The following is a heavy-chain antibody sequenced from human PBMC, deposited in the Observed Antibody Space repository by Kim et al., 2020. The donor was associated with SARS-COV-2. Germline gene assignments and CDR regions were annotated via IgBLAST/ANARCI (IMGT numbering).Heavy chain of an antibody. CDR1: GFIFNSYP. V-gene: IGHV3-21*01. Sequence: GGSLRLSCATSGFIFNSYPMNWVRQAPGKGLEWVSGISGSSTYIFYADSVKGRFTISRDDATNSLYLQMNSLRAEDTAVYYCAREDCGGGSCYWHWGQGTLGSVSS. J-gene: IGHJ4*02. CDR3: AREDCGGGSCYWH. D-gene: IGHD2-15*01. CDR2: ISGSSTYI.